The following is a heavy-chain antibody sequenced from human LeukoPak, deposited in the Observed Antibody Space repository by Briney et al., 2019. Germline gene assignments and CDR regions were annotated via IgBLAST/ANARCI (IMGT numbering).Heavy chain of an antibody. Sequence: SETLSLTCTVSGGSISGYYWTWIRQPPGEALEYIGCIYYTGSTNYNPSLNSRVTISVDTSKNQFALKLSSVTAADTAVYYCARVVWGVGLDYWGQGTLVTVSS. D-gene: IGHD3-10*01. CDR2: IYYTGST. CDR1: GGSISGYY. J-gene: IGHJ4*02. CDR3: ARVVWGVGLDY. V-gene: IGHV4-59*01.